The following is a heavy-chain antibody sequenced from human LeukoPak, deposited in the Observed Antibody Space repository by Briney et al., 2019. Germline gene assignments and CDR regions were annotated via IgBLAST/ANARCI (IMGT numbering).Heavy chain of an antibody. CDR2: IKKDGSEK. J-gene: IGHJ5*02. CDR1: GFTFSSYW. Sequence: GGSLRLSCAASGFTFSSYWMSWVRQVPGKGLEWVANIKKDGSEKKYVDSVKGRFTISRDNAENSLYLQMNSLRAEDTAVYYCARYRDYDGSNYYTMWFDPWGQGTLVTVSS. V-gene: IGHV3-7*01. D-gene: IGHD3-3*01. CDR3: ARYRDYDGSNYYTMWFDP.